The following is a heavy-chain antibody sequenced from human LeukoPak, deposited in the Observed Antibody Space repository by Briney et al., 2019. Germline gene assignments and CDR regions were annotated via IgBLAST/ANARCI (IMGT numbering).Heavy chain of an antibody. V-gene: IGHV3-20*04. CDR3: ARSGGSYYSAGY. CDR2: INWNGGST. CDR1: GFTFDDYG. D-gene: IGHD1-26*01. J-gene: IGHJ4*02. Sequence: PGGSLRLPCAASGFTFDDYGMSWVRQAPGKGLEWVSGINWNGGSTGYADSVKGRFTISRDNAKNSLYLQMNSLRAEDTALYYCARSGGSYYSAGYWGQGTLVTVSS.